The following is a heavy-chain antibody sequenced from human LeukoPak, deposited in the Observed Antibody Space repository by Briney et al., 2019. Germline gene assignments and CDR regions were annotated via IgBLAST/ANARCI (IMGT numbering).Heavy chain of an antibody. D-gene: IGHD4-17*01. J-gene: IGHJ6*03. Sequence: SVKVSCKASGGTFSSYAISWVRQAPGQGLEWMGGIIPIFGTANYAQKFQGRVTITTDESTSTAYMELSSLRSEDTAVYYCARVYGDYDGYYYYYYMDVWGKGTTVTVSS. CDR3: ARVYGDYDGYYYYYYMDV. CDR2: IIPIFGTA. CDR1: GGTFSSYA. V-gene: IGHV1-69*05.